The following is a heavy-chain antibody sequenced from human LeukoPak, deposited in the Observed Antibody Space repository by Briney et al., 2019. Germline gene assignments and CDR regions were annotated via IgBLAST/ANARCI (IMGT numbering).Heavy chain of an antibody. V-gene: IGHV4-39*07. CDR1: GGSISTSSYY. D-gene: IGHD3-22*01. J-gene: IGHJ4*02. Sequence: SETLSLTCTVSGGSISTSSYYWGWIRQPPGKGLEWIGEIHHSGSTNYNPSLKSRVTISVDKSKNQFSLKLSSVTAADTAVYYCARGYYHDSKWGQGTLVTVSS. CDR3: ARGYYHDSK. CDR2: IHHSGST.